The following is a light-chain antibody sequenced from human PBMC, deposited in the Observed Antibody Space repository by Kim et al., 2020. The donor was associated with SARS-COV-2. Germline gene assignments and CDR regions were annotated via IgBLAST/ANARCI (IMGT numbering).Light chain of an antibody. CDR2: QDS. V-gene: IGLV3-1*01. Sequence: SYELTQPPSVSVSPGKTASITCSGDKLGDKYACWYQQKTGQSPVLVIYQDSKRPSGIPERFSGSNSGNTATLTISGTQAMDEADYYCQAWDSSLRVFGGGPQLTVL. CDR3: QAWDSSLRV. J-gene: IGLJ3*02. CDR1: KLGDKY.